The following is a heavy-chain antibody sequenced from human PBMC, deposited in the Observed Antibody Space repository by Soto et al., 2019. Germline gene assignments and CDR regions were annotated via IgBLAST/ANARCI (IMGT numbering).Heavy chain of an antibody. J-gene: IGHJ4*02. CDR3: ARENSIAAAAATE. V-gene: IGHV3-21*01. D-gene: IGHD6-13*01. CDR2: ISSSSSYI. CDR1: GLTFSSYS. Sequence: EVQLVESGGGLVKPGGSLRLSCAASGLTFSSYSMNWVRQAPGKGLEWVSSISSSSSYIYYADSVKGRFTISRDNAKNSLYLQRNSLRAEDTAVYYCARENSIAAAAATEWGQGTLVTVSS.